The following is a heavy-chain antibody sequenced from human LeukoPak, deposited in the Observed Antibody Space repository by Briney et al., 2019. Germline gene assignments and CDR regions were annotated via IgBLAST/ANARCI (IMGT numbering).Heavy chain of an antibody. Sequence: SQTLSLTCTVSGGSISSGGYYWSWIRQHPGKGLGWIGYIYYSGSTYYNPSLKSRVTISVDTSKNQFSLKLSSVTAADTAVYYCARDQGFEPSFDYWGQGTLVTVSS. CDR2: IYYSGST. CDR1: GGSISSGGYY. V-gene: IGHV4-31*03. D-gene: IGHD1-14*01. CDR3: ARDQGFEPSFDY. J-gene: IGHJ4*02.